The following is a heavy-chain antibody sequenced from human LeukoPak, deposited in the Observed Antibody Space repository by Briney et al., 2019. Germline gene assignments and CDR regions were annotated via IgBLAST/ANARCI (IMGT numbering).Heavy chain of an antibody. CDR3: ARDQSGSGGHNNDAFDI. Sequence: SETLSLTCSVSGGSISNYYRNWIRQPAGKGLEWIGRLHASGSTRYNPSFGTRVTMSADTSKNQLSLKLTSVTAADTALYFCARDQSGSGGHNNDAFDIWGQGTMVTVYS. D-gene: IGHD3-16*01. CDR1: GGSISNYY. V-gene: IGHV4-4*07. J-gene: IGHJ3*02. CDR2: LHASGST.